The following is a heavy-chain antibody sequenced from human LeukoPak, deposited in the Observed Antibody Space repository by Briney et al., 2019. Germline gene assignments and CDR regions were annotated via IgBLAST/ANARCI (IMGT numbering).Heavy chain of an antibody. CDR2: IGTAGDT. J-gene: IGHJ3*02. CDR3: ARSDSSGPGVGAFDI. V-gene: IGHV3-13*01. CDR1: GFTFSSYD. Sequence: PGRSLRLSCAASGFTFSSYDMHWVRQATGKGLEWVSAIGTAGDTYYPGSVKGRFTISRENAKNSLYLQMNSLRAGDTAVYYCARSDSSGPGVGAFDIWGQGTMVTVSS. D-gene: IGHD3-22*01.